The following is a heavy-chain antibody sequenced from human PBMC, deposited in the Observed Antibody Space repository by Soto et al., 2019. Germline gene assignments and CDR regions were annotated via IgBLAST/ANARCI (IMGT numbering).Heavy chain of an antibody. CDR2: INHSGSP. CDR1: GGSFSGYY. CDR3: ARESREYSSSSYYYYGMDV. D-gene: IGHD6-6*01. V-gene: IGHV4-34*01. J-gene: IGHJ6*02. Sequence: SETLSLTCAVYGGSFSGYYWSWIRQPQGKGLEWIGEINHSGSPNYNPSPKSRVTISVDTAKNQFSLKLRSVTAADTAVYYCARESREYSSSSYYYYGMDVWGQGTTVTVSS.